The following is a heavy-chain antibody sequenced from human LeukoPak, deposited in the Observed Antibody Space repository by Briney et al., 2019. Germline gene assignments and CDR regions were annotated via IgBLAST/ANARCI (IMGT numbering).Heavy chain of an antibody. Sequence: SETLSLTCTVSGGSISSYYWSRIRQPPGKGLEWIGYIYYSGSTNYNPSLKSRVTISVDTSKNQFSLKLSSVTAADTAVYYCARRIAVAGSYYFDYWGQGTLVTVSS. CDR2: IYYSGST. V-gene: IGHV4-59*08. CDR3: ARRIAVAGSYYFDY. J-gene: IGHJ4*02. D-gene: IGHD6-19*01. CDR1: GGSISSYY.